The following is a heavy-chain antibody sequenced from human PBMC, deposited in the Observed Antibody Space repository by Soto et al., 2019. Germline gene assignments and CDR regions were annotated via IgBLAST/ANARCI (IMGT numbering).Heavy chain of an antibody. V-gene: IGHV1-69*13. CDR3: ARVAGPIAARRVYYYYYGMDV. J-gene: IGHJ6*02. D-gene: IGHD6-6*01. CDR2: IIPIFSTA. CDR1: GGTFSSYA. Sequence: ASVKVSCKASGGTFSSYAISWVRQAPGQGLERMGGIIPIFSTANYAQKFQGRVTITADESTSTAYMELSSLRSEDTAVYYCARVAGPIAARRVYYYYYGMDVWGQGTTVTVSS.